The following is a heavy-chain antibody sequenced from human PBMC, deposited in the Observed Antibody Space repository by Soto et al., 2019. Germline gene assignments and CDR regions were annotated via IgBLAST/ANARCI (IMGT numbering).Heavy chain of an antibody. V-gene: IGHV3-53*02. CDR2: IYSGGST. CDR3: ARDFHGGDYNYYFGVDV. CDR1: GFTVSTNY. J-gene: IGHJ6*02. Sequence: EVHLVETGGGLIQPGGSLRLSCAASGFTVSTNYMTWVRQAPGKGLEWVSFIYSGGSTYYADSVKGRFTISRDNSKNTVFLQMTSLRAEDTAVYYCARDFHGGDYNYYFGVDVWGQGTTVTVSS. D-gene: IGHD4-17*01.